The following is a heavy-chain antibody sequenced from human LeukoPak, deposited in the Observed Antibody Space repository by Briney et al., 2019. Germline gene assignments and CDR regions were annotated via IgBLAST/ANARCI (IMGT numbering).Heavy chain of an antibody. CDR2: ISGSGTNT. D-gene: IGHD1-26*01. CDR3: AKARGIRYYYGMDV. V-gene: IGHV3-23*01. Sequence: PGGSLRLSCAASGFTFSNYAMSWVRQAPGKGREWGSRISGSGTNTYYADSVKGRFTISRDNSKNTLYMQMNSLRAEDTAVYYCAKARGIRYYYGMDVWGQGTTVTVSS. J-gene: IGHJ6*02. CDR1: GFTFSNYA.